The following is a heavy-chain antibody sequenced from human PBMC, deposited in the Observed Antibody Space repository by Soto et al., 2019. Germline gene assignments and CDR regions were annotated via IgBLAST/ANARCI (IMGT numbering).Heavy chain of an antibody. CDR2: ISGSGGST. CDR1: GFTFSSYA. V-gene: IGHV3-23*01. CDR3: AKDRYYDSSGYSAAFDI. Sequence: GGSLRLSCAASGFTFSSYAMSWVRQAPGKGLEWVSAISGSGGSTYYADSVKGRFTISRDNSKNTLYLQMNSLRAEDTAVYYCAKDRYYDSSGYSAAFDIWGQGTMVTVSS. D-gene: IGHD3-22*01. J-gene: IGHJ3*02.